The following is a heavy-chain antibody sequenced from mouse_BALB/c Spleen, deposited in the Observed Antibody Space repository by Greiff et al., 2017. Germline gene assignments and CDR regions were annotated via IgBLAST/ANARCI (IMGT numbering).Heavy chain of an antibody. CDR1: GFTFSSYA. CDR3: ARLPHYYAMDY. V-gene: IGHV5-6-5*01. J-gene: IGHJ4*01. D-gene: IGHD5-1*01. CDR2: ISSGGST. Sequence: EVQVVESGGGLVKPGGSLKLSCAASGFTFSSYAMSWVRQTPEKRLEWVASISSGGSTYYPDSVKGRFTISRDNARNILYLQMSSLRSEDTAMYYCARLPHYYAMDYWGQGTSVTVSS.